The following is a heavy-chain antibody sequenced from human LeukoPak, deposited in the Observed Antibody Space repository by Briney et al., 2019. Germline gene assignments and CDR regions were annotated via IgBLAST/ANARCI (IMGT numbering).Heavy chain of an antibody. D-gene: IGHD2-21*02. V-gene: IGHV3-21*01. CDR1: GFIFSSYS. CDR3: ARDGSRGNLVTAPDY. CDR2: ISSSSIYI. Sequence: GGSLKLSCAASGFIFSSYSMNWVRQAPGKGLEWVSSISSSSIYIYYADSVKGRFTISRDNAKNSLYLQMNSLRAEDTAVYYCARDGSRGNLVTAPDYWGQGTLVTVSS. J-gene: IGHJ4*02.